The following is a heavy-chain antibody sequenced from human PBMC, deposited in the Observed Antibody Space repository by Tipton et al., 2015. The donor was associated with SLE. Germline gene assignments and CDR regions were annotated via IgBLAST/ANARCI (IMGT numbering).Heavy chain of an antibody. Sequence: LRLSCTVSGGSISSGGYYWSWIRQHPGKGLEWIGYIYYSGSTYYNPSLKSRVTISVDTSKNQFSLKLSSVTAADTAVYYCAREGGSYTAFDYWGQGTLVTVSS. CDR2: IYYSGST. CDR1: GGSISSGGYY. J-gene: IGHJ4*02. CDR3: AREGGSYTAFDY. V-gene: IGHV4-31*03. D-gene: IGHD1-26*01.